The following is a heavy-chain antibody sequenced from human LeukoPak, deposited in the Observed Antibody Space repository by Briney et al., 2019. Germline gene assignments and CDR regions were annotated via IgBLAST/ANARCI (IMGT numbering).Heavy chain of an antibody. Sequence: GGSLRLSCTASGFTFDDYGVSWVRQAPGKGLEWVSGINWNGGSTGYADSVKGRFTISRDNAKNSLYLQMNSLRADDTALYYCARVFGVVIIGYMDVWGKGTTVTVS. CDR1: GFTFDDYG. CDR2: INWNGGST. V-gene: IGHV3-20*04. J-gene: IGHJ6*03. CDR3: ARVFGVVIIGYMDV. D-gene: IGHD3-3*01.